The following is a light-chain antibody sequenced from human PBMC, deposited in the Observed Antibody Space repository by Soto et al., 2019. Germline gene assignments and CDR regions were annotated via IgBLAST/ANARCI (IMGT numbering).Light chain of an antibody. Sequence: QSALTQPASVSGSPGQSITISCSGSSSDVGGYNFVSWYQQYPGKAPKLLISDVSHRPSGVSNRFSGSRSGNTASLTISGLQSQDVADYYCSSYTDTSTFGVLFGGGTKLTVL. CDR3: SSYTDTSTFGVL. CDR1: SSDVGGYNF. J-gene: IGLJ2*01. CDR2: DVS. V-gene: IGLV2-14*03.